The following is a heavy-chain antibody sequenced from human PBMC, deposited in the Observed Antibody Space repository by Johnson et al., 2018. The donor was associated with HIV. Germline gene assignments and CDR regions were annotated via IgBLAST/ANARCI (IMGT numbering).Heavy chain of an antibody. CDR2: ISYDGSNK. D-gene: IGHD3-22*01. J-gene: IGHJ3*02. CDR1: GFTFDDYA. V-gene: IGHV3-30*04. Sequence: QVQLVESGGGLVQPGRSLRLSCAASGFTFDDYAMHWVRQAPGKGLEWVAVISYDGSNKYYADSVKGRFTISRDNAKNTLYLQMNSLRAEDTAVYYCVRGGYYYDQAGAFDIWGQGTMVTVSS. CDR3: VRGGYYYDQAGAFDI.